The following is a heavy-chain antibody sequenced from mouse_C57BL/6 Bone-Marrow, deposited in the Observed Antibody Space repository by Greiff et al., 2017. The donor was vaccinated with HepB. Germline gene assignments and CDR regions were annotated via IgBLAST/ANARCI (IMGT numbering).Heavy chain of an antibody. D-gene: IGHD4-1*01. Sequence: VQLQQSGAELVRPGASVKLSCTASGFNIKDDYMHWVKQRPEQGLEWIGWIDPENGDTEYASKFQGKATITADTSSNTAYLQLSSLTSEDTAVYYCTPFWDLFDYWGQGTTLTVSS. J-gene: IGHJ2*01. CDR3: TPFWDLFDY. CDR2: IDPENGDT. V-gene: IGHV14-4*01. CDR1: GFNIKDDY.